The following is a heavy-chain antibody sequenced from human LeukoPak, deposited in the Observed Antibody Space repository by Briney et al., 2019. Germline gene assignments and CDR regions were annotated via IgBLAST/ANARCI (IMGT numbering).Heavy chain of an antibody. CDR1: GYTFTIYY. Sequence: ASVKVSCKASGYTFTIYYMHWVRQAPGQGLEWMGIINPSGGSTSYAQKFQGRVTMTRDTSTSTVYMELSSLRSEDTAVYYCARGPDAYYDILTGYSYFYYYYMDVWGKGTTVTVSS. D-gene: IGHD3-9*01. V-gene: IGHV1-46*01. J-gene: IGHJ6*03. CDR2: INPSGGST. CDR3: ARGPDAYYDILTGYSYFYYYYMDV.